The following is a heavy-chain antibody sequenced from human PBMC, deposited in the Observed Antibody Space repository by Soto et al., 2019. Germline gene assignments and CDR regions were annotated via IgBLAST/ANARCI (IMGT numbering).Heavy chain of an antibody. CDR3: ARGGQQWLVGYFDL. V-gene: IGHV3-30-3*01. CDR1: GFTFSSYA. Sequence: QVQLVESGGGVVQPGRFLRLSCAASGFTFSSYAMHWVRQAPGKGLEWVAVIVYDGSNKYYADSLKGRLTISRDNSENTMYLQMNSLRAEDTAVYYCARGGQQWLVGYFDLWGRGTLVTVSS. CDR2: IVYDGSNK. D-gene: IGHD6-19*01. J-gene: IGHJ2*01.